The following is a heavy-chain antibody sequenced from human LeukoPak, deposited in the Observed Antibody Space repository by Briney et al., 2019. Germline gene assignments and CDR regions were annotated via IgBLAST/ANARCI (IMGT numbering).Heavy chain of an antibody. CDR3: AKVWCSTTSCYYYYYMDV. CDR2: ISGSGGST. Sequence: QAGGSLRLSCAASGFTFSSYAMSWVRQAPGKGLEWVSAISGSGGSTYYADSVKGRFTISRDNSKNTLYLQMNSLRAEDTAVYYCAKVWCSTTSCYYYYYMDVWGKGTTVTVSS. J-gene: IGHJ6*03. D-gene: IGHD2-2*01. CDR1: GFTFSSYA. V-gene: IGHV3-23*01.